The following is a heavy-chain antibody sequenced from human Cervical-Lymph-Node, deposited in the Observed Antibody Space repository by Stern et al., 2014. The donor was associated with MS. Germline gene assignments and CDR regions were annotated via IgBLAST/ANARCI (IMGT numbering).Heavy chain of an antibody. CDR1: GFTFSSYG. CDR2: ISYDGRNE. J-gene: IGHJ4*02. Sequence: QVQLVESGGGVVQPGRSLRLSCAASGFTFSSYGMHWVRQAPATGLQWEAFISYDGRNEYYADSVKGRFAISRDNSNNTLYLQTNSLREEDTAVYYCARWVYDIWGQGTLVTVSS. D-gene: IGHD3-22*01. V-gene: IGHV3-30*03. CDR3: ARWVYDI.